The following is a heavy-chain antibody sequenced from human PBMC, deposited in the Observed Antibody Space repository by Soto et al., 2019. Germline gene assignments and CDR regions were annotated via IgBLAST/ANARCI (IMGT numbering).Heavy chain of an antibody. CDR2: IYWDDDK. J-gene: IGHJ4*02. CDR1: GVSLSTSGEG. CDR3: AHRQRTVVVGAPFDL. V-gene: IGHV2-5*02. Sequence: SGPTLVNPTQTLTLTFTLSGVSLSTSGEGVGWIRQPPGKALEWLALIYWDDDKRFSPSLKSRLAITRDISKNQVVMTMTDMAPEDTAIYYCAHRQRTVVVGAPFDLWGQGSQVTVSS. D-gene: IGHD2-15*01.